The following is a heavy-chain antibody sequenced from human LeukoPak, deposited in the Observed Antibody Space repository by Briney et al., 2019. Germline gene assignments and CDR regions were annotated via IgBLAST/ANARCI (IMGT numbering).Heavy chain of an antibody. CDR1: GYTFTSCY. CDR2: INPNGGTT. V-gene: IGHV1-46*01. D-gene: IGHD3-10*01. CDR3: ARDLRGLRWFGLIDY. J-gene: IGHJ4*02. Sequence: ASVKVSCKASGYTFTSCYIHWLRQAPGQGLEWIGIINPNGGTTSYAQTFQGRVTMTSDTSTSTVYMELSSLRSEDTAVYYCARDLRGLRWFGLIDYWGQGTLVTVSS.